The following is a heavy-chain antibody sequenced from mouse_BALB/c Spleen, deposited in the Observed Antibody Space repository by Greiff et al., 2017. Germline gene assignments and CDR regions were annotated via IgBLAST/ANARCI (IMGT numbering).Heavy chain of an antibody. CDR1: SYTFTDYA. CDR3: ARGLRQGSWFAY. D-gene: IGHD2-4*01. V-gene: IGHV1-67*01. J-gene: IGHJ3*01. CDR2: ISTYYGNT. Sequence: QVHVKQSGPELVRPGVSVKISCKGSSYTFTDYAMHWVKQSHAKSLEWIGVISTYYGNTNYNQKFKGKATMTVDKSSSTAYMELARLTSEDSAVYYCARGLRQGSWFAYWGQGTLVTVSA.